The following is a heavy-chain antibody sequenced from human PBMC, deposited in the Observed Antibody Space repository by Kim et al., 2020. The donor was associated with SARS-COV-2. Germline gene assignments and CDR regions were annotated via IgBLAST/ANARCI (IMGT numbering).Heavy chain of an antibody. Sequence: AQKFQGRVTITADESTSTAYLELSSLRSEDTAVYFCARDKPGYSSSWYDHWGQGTLVTASS. CDR3: ARDKPGYSSSWYDH. V-gene: IGHV1-69*01. J-gene: IGHJ5*02. D-gene: IGHD6-13*01.